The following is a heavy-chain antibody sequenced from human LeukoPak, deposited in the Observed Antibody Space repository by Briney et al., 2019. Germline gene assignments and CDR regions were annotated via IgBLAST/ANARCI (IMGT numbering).Heavy chain of an antibody. V-gene: IGHV3-11*01. CDR1: GFTFRDYY. CDR2: ISGPATTT. D-gene: IGHD2-15*01. Sequence: GGSLRLSCAASGFTFRDYYMIWIRQAPGKGLEWISSISGPATTTHYTDSVKGRFAISRDNADNSLYLQMDSLRDEDTAVYYCARDRDVVVVSAHYDAYDIWGQGTLVTVSS. J-gene: IGHJ3*02. CDR3: ARDRDVVVVSAHYDAYDI.